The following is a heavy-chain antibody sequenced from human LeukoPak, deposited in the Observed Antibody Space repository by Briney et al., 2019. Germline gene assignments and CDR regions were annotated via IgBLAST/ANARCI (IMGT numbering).Heavy chain of an antibody. CDR3: AKAANFDWLLFYFDY. D-gene: IGHD3-9*01. CDR2: ISGSGGST. V-gene: IGHV3-23*01. J-gene: IGHJ4*02. CDR1: GFTFSSYA. Sequence: PGGSLRLSCAASGFTFSSYAMSWVRQAPGKGLEWVSAISGSGGSTYYADSVKGRFTISRNNSKNTLYLQMNSLRAEDTAVYYCAKAANFDWLLFYFDYWGQGTLVTVSS.